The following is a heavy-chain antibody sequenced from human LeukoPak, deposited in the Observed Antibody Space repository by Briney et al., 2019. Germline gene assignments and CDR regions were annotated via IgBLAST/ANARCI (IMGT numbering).Heavy chain of an antibody. CDR3: ARDCSGGSCSDY. Sequence: PGGSLRLSCAASGFTVSSNYMSWVRQAPGKGLEWVSVIYSGGSTYYADSVKGRFTISRDNSKNTLYPQMNSLRAEDTAVYYCARDCSGGSCSDYWGQGTLVTVSS. CDR2: IYSGGST. CDR1: GFTVSSNY. J-gene: IGHJ4*02. V-gene: IGHV3-53*01. D-gene: IGHD2-15*01.